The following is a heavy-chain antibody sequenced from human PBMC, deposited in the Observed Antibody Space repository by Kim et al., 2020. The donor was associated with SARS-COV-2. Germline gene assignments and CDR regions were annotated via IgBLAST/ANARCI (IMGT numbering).Heavy chain of an antibody. CDR1: GFTFNSYG. Sequence: GGSLRLSCAASGFTFNSYGIHWVRQAPGKGLEWVAVIWYDGSSKYYADSVKGRFTISRDDSRNTLYLQMNSLRAEDTAVYYCARDTGYFDYWGQGTLVTVSS. D-gene: IGHD4-4*01. J-gene: IGHJ4*02. V-gene: IGHV3-33*01. CDR3: ARDTGYFDY. CDR2: IWYDGSSK.